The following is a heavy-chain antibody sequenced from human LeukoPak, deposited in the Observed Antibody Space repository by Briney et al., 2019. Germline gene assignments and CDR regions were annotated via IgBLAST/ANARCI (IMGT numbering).Heavy chain of an antibody. V-gene: IGHV1-46*01. CDR2: INSSGGST. D-gene: IGHD2-21*01. J-gene: IGHJ6*02. CDR1: GYTFTSYC. Sequence: ASVTVSCKASGYTFTSYCIHWVRQAPGQGLEWMGIINSSGGSTTYAQKVQGRVTMTRDTSTSRVYMELSSLRAEDTAVYYCARGLGHMVAKTHDFYYYGMDVWGQGTTVTVSS. CDR3: ARGLGHMVAKTHDFYYYGMDV.